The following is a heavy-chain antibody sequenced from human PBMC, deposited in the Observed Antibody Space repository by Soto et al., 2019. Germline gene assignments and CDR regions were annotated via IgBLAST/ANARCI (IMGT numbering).Heavy chain of an antibody. V-gene: IGHV1-69*11. J-gene: IGHJ4*02. Sequence: QVQLVQSGAEVKKPGSSVKVSCKASGGTFSSYAISWVRQAPGQGLEWMGGIIPILGTADYAQKFQGRVTITADESTSTVNMELSSLRSEDTAVYSCASHYDSSGYYYRGLDYWGQGTLVTVSS. CDR1: GGTFSSYA. CDR2: IIPILGTA. CDR3: ASHYDSSGYYYRGLDY. D-gene: IGHD3-22*01.